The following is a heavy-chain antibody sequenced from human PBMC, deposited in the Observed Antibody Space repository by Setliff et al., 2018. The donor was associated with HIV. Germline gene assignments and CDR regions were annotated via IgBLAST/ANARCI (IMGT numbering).Heavy chain of an antibody. CDR1: GHTLSGYF. CDR3: AGDRLYCSRGSCYPNWFDS. J-gene: IGHJ5*01. V-gene: IGHV1-2*02. Sequence: GASVKVSCKSSGHTLSGYFIHWVRQAPGQGPEWMGWISPHSGATNYAQKFQGRVTLTRDASITTAYMELNSLRSDDTAMYYCAGDRLYCSRGSCYPNWFDSWGQGTLVTVSS. D-gene: IGHD2-15*01. CDR2: ISPHSGAT.